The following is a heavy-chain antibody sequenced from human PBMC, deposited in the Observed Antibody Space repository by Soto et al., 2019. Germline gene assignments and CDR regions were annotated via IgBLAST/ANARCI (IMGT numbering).Heavy chain of an antibody. J-gene: IGHJ4*02. D-gene: IGHD3-22*01. CDR1: GYTFTSYG. V-gene: IGHV1-18*04. CDR3: ARKKPYDSSGYPDY. CDR2: TSAYNGNT. Sequence: ASVKVSCKASGYTFTSYGISWVRQAPGQGLEWMGWTSAYNGNTNYAQKLQGRVTMTTDTSTSTAYMELRSLRSDDTAVYYCARKKPYDSSGYPDYWGQGTLVTVSS.